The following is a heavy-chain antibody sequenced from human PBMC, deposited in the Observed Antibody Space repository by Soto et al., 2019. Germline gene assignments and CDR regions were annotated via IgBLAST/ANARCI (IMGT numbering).Heavy chain of an antibody. Sequence: QVQLQESGPGLVKPSETLSLTCTVSGGSISSYYWSWIRQPPGKGLEWIGYMYYSGNTNYNPSLESRVTISGDTSKNQFSLKLNSVTAADTAVYYCTRKAMADSWYFDLWGRGTLVTVSS. D-gene: IGHD6-19*01. J-gene: IGHJ2*01. CDR2: MYYSGNT. CDR3: TRKAMADSWYFDL. CDR1: GGSISSYY. V-gene: IGHV4-59*01.